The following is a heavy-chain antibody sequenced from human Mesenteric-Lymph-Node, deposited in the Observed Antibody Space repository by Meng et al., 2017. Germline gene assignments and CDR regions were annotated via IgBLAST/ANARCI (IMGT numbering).Heavy chain of an antibody. CDR1: GFTFSSYS. Sequence: GESLKISCAASGFTFSSYSMNWVRQAPGKGLEWVSSISSSSSDIYYADSVKGRFTISRDNTKNSLYLKMNSLRGEDTAVYYCAGERSSGRPHHYNFGLDVWGQGTTVTVSS. CDR3: AGERSSGRPHHYNFGLDV. J-gene: IGHJ6*02. V-gene: IGHV3-21*03. D-gene: IGHD3-3*01. CDR2: ISSSSSDI.